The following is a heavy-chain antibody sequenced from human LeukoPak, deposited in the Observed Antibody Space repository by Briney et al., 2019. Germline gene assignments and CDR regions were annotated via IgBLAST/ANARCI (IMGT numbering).Heavy chain of an antibody. CDR3: ARGQEYYYDSSAYSKFDY. J-gene: IGHJ4*02. D-gene: IGHD3-22*01. CDR1: GFTFNNYG. V-gene: IGHV3-33*01. Sequence: GRSLRLSCAASGFTFNNYGMHWVRQAPGKGLEWVAAIWYDGSNKHYADSVKGRFTISRDNSKNTLYLQMNSLRAEDTALYYCARGQEYYYDSSAYSKFDYWGQGTLVTVSS. CDR2: IWYDGSNK.